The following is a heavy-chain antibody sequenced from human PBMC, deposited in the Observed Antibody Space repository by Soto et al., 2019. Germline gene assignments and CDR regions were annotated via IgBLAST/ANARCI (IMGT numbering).Heavy chain of an antibody. D-gene: IGHD3-16*02. Sequence: GGSLRLSCAASGFTFSSYSMNWVRQAPGKGLEWVSYISSSSGTIYYADSVKGRFTISRDNAKNSLYLQMNSLRAEDTAVYYCARDAYYDYFWWCYRPQDWFDPRGQGTLVTVSS. V-gene: IGHV3-48*01. J-gene: IGHJ5*02. CDR1: GFTFSSYS. CDR2: ISSSSGTI. CDR3: ARDAYYDYFWWCYRPQDWFDP.